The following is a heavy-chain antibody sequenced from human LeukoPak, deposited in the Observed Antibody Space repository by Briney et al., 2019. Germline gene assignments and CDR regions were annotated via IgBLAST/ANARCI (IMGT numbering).Heavy chain of an antibody. J-gene: IGHJ6*02. CDR3: ASPTVAGTNYYYYGMDV. CDR2: ISYDGSNK. D-gene: IGHD6-19*01. CDR1: GFTFSSYA. Sequence: GRSLRLSCAASGFTFSSYAMHWVRQAPGKGLEWVAVISYDGSNKYYADSVKGRFTISRDNSKNTLYLQMNSLRAEDTAVYYCASPTVAGTNYYYYGMDVWGQGTTVTVSS. V-gene: IGHV3-30-3*01.